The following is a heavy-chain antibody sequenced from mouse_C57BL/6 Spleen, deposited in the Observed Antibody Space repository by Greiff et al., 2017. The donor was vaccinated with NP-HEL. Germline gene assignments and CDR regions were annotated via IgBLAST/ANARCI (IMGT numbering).Heavy chain of an antibody. CDR2: IDPSDSYT. CDR3: ARRDYYGSSYDWYFDV. J-gene: IGHJ1*03. Sequence: QVQLQQPGAELVMPGASVKLSCKASGYTFTSYWMHWVKQRPGQGLEWIGEIDPSDSYTNYNQKFKGKSTLTVDKSSSTAYMQLSSLTSEDSAVYYCARRDYYGSSYDWYFDVWAQGPRSPSPQ. D-gene: IGHD1-1*01. CDR1: GYTFTSYW. V-gene: IGHV1-69*01.